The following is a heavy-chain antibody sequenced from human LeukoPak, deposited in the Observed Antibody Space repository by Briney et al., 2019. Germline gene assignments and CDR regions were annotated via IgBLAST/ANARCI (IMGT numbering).Heavy chain of an antibody. Sequence: PGRSLRLSCAASGFTFDDYAMHWVRQAPGKGLEWVSGISWNSGSIGYADSLKGRFTISRDNAKNSLYLQMNSLRAEDMALYYCAKDIYYYVSGAFDYWGQGTLVTVSS. J-gene: IGHJ4*02. CDR2: ISWNSGSI. D-gene: IGHD3-10*02. CDR3: AKDIYYYVSGAFDY. V-gene: IGHV3-9*03. CDR1: GFTFDDYA.